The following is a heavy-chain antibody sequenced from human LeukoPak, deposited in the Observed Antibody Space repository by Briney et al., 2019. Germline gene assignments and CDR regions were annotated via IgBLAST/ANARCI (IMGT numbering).Heavy chain of an antibody. CDR1: GLTFNNAW. CDR3: STGGGTHDY. V-gene: IGHV3-15*01. CDR2: IRSRSAGGTT. Sequence: GSLRLSCAASGLTFNNAWMSWVRQAPGKGLGWVGRIRSRSAGGTTEYCAPVKGRITISRDDSKNTLYLHINSLKTEDTAVYYCSTGGGTHDYWGQGTLVTVSS. J-gene: IGHJ4*02. D-gene: IGHD2-15*01.